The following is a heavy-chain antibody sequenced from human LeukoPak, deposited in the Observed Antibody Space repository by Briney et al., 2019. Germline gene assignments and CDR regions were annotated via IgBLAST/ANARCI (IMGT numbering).Heavy chain of an antibody. J-gene: IGHJ4*02. CDR3: AKDDCSSTSCYLFDY. CDR1: GFTFSGNA. V-gene: IGHV3-23*01. Sequence: GGSLRLSCAASGFTFSGNAMSWVRQAPGKGLEWVSAISGSGGSTYYADSVKGRFTISRDNSKNTLYLQMNSLRAEDTAVYYCAKDDCSSTSCYLFDYWGQGTLVTVSS. CDR2: ISGSGGST. D-gene: IGHD2-2*01.